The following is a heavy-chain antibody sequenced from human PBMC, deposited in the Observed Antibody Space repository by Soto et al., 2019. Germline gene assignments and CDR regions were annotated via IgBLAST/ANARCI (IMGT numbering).Heavy chain of an antibody. CDR3: ARSSLYGDYYYYYGMDV. Sequence: QVPLVQSGAEVKKPGSSVKVSCKASGGTFSSYAISWVRQAPGQGLEWMGGIIPIFGTANYAQKFQGRVTITADESTSTAYMELSSLRSEDTAVYYCARSSLYGDYYYYYGMDVWGQGTTVTVSS. J-gene: IGHJ6*02. CDR1: GGTFSSYA. D-gene: IGHD4-17*01. V-gene: IGHV1-69*01. CDR2: IIPIFGTA.